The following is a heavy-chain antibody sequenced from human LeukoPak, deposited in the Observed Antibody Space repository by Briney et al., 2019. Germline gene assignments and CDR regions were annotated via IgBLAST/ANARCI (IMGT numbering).Heavy chain of an antibody. CDR2: INTNTGNP. V-gene: IGHV7-4-1*02. CDR1: GYTFTSYA. CDR3: ARDLNYGDYPAIDY. Sequence: ASVTVSCTASGYTFTSYAMNWVRQAPGQGLEWMGWINTNTGNPTYAQGFTGRFVFSLDTSVSTAYLQISSLKAEDTAVYYCARDLNYGDYPAIDYWGQGTLVTVSS. J-gene: IGHJ4*02. D-gene: IGHD4-17*01.